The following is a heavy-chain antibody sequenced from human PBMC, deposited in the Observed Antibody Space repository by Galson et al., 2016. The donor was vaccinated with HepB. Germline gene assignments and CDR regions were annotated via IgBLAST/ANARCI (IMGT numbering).Heavy chain of an antibody. CDR1: RFTFDDYG. V-gene: IGHV3-20*04. CDR2: INWNGGST. Sequence: SLRLSCAASRFTFDDYGLSWVRQAPGKGLEWVSGINWNGGSTGYADSVKGRFTISRDNAKNSLYLQMNSLRAEDTALYYCARGMSHDYGVSADYWGQGTLVTVSS. J-gene: IGHJ4*02. D-gene: IGHD4-17*01. CDR3: ARGMSHDYGVSADY.